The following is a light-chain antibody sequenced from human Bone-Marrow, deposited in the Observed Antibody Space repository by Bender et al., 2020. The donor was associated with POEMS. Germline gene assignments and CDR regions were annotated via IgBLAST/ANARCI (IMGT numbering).Light chain of an antibody. CDR3: CSYAGSSTYV. CDR1: SSDVGGYNY. V-gene: IGLV2-11*01. CDR2: DVS. J-gene: IGLJ1*01. Sequence: QSALTQPRSVSGSPGQSVTISCTGTSSDVGGYNYVSWYQHHPGKAPKLMIYDVSKRPSGVPDRFSGSKSGSTASLTISGLQAEDEVDYYCCSYAGSSTYVFGTGTKVTVL.